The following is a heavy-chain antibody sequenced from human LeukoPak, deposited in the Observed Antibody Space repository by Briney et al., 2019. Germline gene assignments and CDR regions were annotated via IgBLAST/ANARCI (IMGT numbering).Heavy chain of an antibody. J-gene: IGHJ3*02. CDR1: GLTFSSYW. Sequence: GGSLRLSCAASGLTFSSYWMSWVRQAPGKGLEWVASIKQDGTETYYVDSVKGRFTISRDNAKNSLYLQMNSLRVGDTAMYYCGRGDSGWGGGDAFHIWGQGTMVTVSS. V-gene: IGHV3-7*01. CDR2: IKQDGTET. D-gene: IGHD3-10*01. CDR3: GRGDSGWGGGDAFHI.